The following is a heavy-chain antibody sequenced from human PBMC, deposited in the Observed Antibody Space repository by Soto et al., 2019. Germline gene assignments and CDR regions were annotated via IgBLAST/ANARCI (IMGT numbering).Heavy chain of an antibody. V-gene: IGHV4-34*01. CDR3: ARASVPAARGGYFDY. CDR2: INHSGST. D-gene: IGHD2-2*01. CDR1: GGSFSGYY. J-gene: IGHJ4*02. Sequence: SETLSLTCAVYGGSFSGYYWSWIRQPPGKGLEWIGEINHSGSTNYNPSLKSRVTISVDTSKNQFSLKLSSVTAADTAVYYCARASVPAARGGYFDYWGQGTLVTVSS.